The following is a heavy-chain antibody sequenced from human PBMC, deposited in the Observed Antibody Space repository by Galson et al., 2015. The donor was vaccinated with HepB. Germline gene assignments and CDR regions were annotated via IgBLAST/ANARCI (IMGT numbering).Heavy chain of an antibody. Sequence: SLRLSCAASGFTFSYYSMNWVRQAPGKGLEWVSSITSRSNYIYYADSVKGRFTISRDNAKNSLYLQMNSLRAEDTAVYYCAREPWAVEQLAEGDDAFDIWGQGTMVTVSS. D-gene: IGHD6-13*01. V-gene: IGHV3-21*01. CDR1: GFTFSYYS. J-gene: IGHJ3*02. CDR3: AREPWAVEQLAEGDDAFDI. CDR2: ITSRSNYI.